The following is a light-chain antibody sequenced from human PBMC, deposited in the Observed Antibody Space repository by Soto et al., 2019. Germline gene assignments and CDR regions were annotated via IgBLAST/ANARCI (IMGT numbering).Light chain of an antibody. CDR1: SSDVGGYNY. J-gene: IGLJ1*01. CDR2: EVS. Sequence: QSALTQPASVSGSPGQSITISCTGTSSDVGGYNYVSWYQQHPGKAPKLMIYEVSNRPSGVSNRFSGSKSGNTASLTISGLQAEDEADYSCSSYTSRSIDDVFGTGTQLT. V-gene: IGLV2-14*01. CDR3: SSYTSRSIDDV.